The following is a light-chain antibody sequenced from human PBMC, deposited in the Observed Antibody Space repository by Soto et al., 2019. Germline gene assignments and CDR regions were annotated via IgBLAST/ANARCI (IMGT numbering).Light chain of an antibody. CDR1: SSDVGAYNY. V-gene: IGLV2-14*01. Sequence: QSALTQPVSVSGSPGQSITISCTGTSSDVGAYNYVSWHQHHPGKAPKLMIYGVTNRPSGVSNRFSGSKSGNTASLTISGRQAEDEADYYCSSYTRSSTWVFGGGTKLTVL. J-gene: IGLJ3*02. CDR2: GVT. CDR3: SSYTRSSTWV.